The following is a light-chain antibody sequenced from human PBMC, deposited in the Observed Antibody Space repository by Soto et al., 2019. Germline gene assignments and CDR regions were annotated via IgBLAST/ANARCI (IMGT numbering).Light chain of an antibody. CDR2: EVT. CDR1: SNDVGYYNY. J-gene: IGLJ3*02. Sequence: QSALSQPASVSGSPGQSITISCTGTSNDVGYYNYVSWYQQHPGQAPKLMISEVTTRPSGVSDRFSGSKSGNTASLTISRLQAEDEAHYYCCSYTTAYTQVFGVGTKLTVL. V-gene: IGLV2-14*01. CDR3: CSYTTAYTQV.